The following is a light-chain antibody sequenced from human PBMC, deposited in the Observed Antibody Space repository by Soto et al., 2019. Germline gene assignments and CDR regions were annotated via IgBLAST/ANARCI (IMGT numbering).Light chain of an antibody. Sequence: QSVLTQPPSVSGTPGQRVTISCSGSSSNIGSNIVNWYQHLPGTAPKLLIYNNNQRPSGVPDRFSGSKSGTSASLAISGLQSEDETDYYCATWDDSLNGPVFGGGTQLTVL. CDR2: NNN. V-gene: IGLV1-44*01. J-gene: IGLJ7*01. CDR1: SSNIGSNI. CDR3: ATWDDSLNGPV.